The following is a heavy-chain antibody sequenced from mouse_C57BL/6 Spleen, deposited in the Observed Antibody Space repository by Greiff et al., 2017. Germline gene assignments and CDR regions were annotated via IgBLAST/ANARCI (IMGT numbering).Heavy chain of an antibody. D-gene: IGHD3-2*02. J-gene: IGHJ3*01. Sequence: QVQLQQSGAELVRPGASVKLSCKASGYTFTDYYINWVKQRPGQGLEWIARIYPGSGNTYYNEKFKGKATLTAEKSSSTAYMQLSSPTSEDSAVYFCASARSGYGGFAYWGQGTLVTVSA. V-gene: IGHV1-76*01. CDR3: ASARSGYGGFAY. CDR2: IYPGSGNT. CDR1: GYTFTDYY.